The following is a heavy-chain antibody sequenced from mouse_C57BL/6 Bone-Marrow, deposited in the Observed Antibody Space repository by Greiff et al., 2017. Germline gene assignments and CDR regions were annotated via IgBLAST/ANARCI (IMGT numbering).Heavy chain of an antibody. CDR2: ISSGGSYT. CDR3: ARHRYFDV. CDR1: GFTFSSYG. J-gene: IGHJ1*03. V-gene: IGHV5-6*01. Sequence: EVMLVESGGDLVKPGGSLKLSCAASGFTFSSYGMSWVRQTPDKRLEWVATISSGGSYTYYPDSVKGRFTISRDNSKNTLYLQMSSLKSEDTAMYYWARHRYFDVGGTGTTVTVSS.